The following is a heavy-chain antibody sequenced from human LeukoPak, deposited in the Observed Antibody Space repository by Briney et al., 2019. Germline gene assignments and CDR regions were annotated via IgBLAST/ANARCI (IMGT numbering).Heavy chain of an antibody. CDR1: GFTFSSYS. J-gene: IGHJ4*02. CDR2: ISDSGGST. V-gene: IGHV3-23*01. D-gene: IGHD2-15*01. Sequence: GGSLRLSCAASGFTFSSYSMNWVRQAPGKGLEWVSGISDSGGSTFYTDSVKGRFTISRDNSKNTLYLQMNNLRAEDTAVYYCAKGCSGGSCPNFDYWGQGSLVTVSS. CDR3: AKGCSGGSCPNFDY.